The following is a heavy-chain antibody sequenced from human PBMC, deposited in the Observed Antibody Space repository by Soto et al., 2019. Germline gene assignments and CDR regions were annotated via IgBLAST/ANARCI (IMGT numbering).Heavy chain of an antibody. CDR1: GFTFSNYA. CDR3: AKPGGSSVWSALDS. D-gene: IGHD6-19*01. J-gene: IGHJ4*02. V-gene: IGHV3-23*01. Sequence: ESGGGLVQPGGSLSLSCAASGFTFSNYAMNWVRQAPGKGLEWVSGIGGSDGSTYYADSVKGRFTISRDNSKNMLYLKVNSLRVEDTAIYYCAKPGGSSVWSALDSWGQGTLVTVSS. CDR2: IGGSDGST.